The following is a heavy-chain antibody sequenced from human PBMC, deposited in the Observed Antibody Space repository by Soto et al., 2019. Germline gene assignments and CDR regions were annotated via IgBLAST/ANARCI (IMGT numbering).Heavy chain of an antibody. CDR2: INAGSGNT. CDR3: ARDSRYDFWSGYYTNDAFDI. CDR1: GYTFTSYA. D-gene: IGHD3-3*01. J-gene: IGHJ3*02. V-gene: IGHV1-3*01. Sequence: ASVKVSCKASGYTFTSYAMHWVRQAPGQRLEWMGWINAGSGNTKYSQKFQGRVTITRDTSASTAYMELSSLRSEDTAVYYCARDSRYDFWSGYYTNDAFDIWGQGTMVTVSS.